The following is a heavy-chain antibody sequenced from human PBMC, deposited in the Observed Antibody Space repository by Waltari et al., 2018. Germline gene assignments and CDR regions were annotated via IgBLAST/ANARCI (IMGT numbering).Heavy chain of an antibody. J-gene: IGHJ4*02. CDR3: ARDRGGGTGYCSGGSCYSPYYFDY. Sequence: QVQLQESGPGLVKPSQTLSLTCTVSGGSISSGSYYWSWIRQPAGTGLEVIGYIYTSGSTNYNPSLKSRVTISVDTSKNQFSLKLSSVTAADTAVYYCARDRGGGTGYCSGGSCYSPYYFDYWGQGTLVTVSS. CDR2: IYTSGST. CDR1: GGSISSGSYY. D-gene: IGHD2-15*01. V-gene: IGHV4-61*09.